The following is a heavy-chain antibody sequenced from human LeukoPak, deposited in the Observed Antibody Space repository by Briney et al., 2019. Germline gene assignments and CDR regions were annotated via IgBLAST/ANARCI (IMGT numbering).Heavy chain of an antibody. D-gene: IGHD3-22*01. CDR1: GGSISSSSYY. J-gene: IGHJ4*02. V-gene: IGHV4-39*01. Sequence: PSETLSVTCTVSGGSISSSSYYWGWIRQPPGKRLEWIGSIYYSGSTYYNPSLKSRVTISVDTSKNQFSLKLSSVTAADTAVYYCARQKGMIVVVNFDYWGQGTLVTVSS. CDR2: IYYSGST. CDR3: ARQKGMIVVVNFDY.